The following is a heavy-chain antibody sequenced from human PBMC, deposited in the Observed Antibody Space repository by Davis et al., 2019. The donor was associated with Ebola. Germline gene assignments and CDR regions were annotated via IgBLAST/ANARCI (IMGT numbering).Heavy chain of an antibody. Sequence: GESLKISCTGSGFTFTSYWIGWVRQMPGKGLEWMGIIYPGDSDTGYSPSFQGQVTISADKAISTAYLQWSSLKASDTAMYYFARRGGYCSGGSCYSGWVDYWGQGTLVTVSS. CDR3: ARRGGYCSGGSCYSGWVDY. CDR1: GFTFTSYW. J-gene: IGHJ4*02. CDR2: IYPGDSDT. D-gene: IGHD2-15*01. V-gene: IGHV5-51*01.